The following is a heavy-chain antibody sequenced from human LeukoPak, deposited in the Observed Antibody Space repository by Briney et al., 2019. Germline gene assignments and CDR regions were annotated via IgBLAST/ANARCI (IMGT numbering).Heavy chain of an antibody. Sequence: GGSLRLSCAASGFTFSTYWMHRVRQAPGEGLVWVSRINPDGSSTIYADSVKGRFTTSRDNAKSTLYLQMNSLRAEDTAVYYCARGGYSDYWGQGTLVTVSS. CDR3: ARGGYSDY. J-gene: IGHJ4*02. V-gene: IGHV3-74*01. CDR1: GFTFSTYW. D-gene: IGHD5-18*01. CDR2: INPDGSST.